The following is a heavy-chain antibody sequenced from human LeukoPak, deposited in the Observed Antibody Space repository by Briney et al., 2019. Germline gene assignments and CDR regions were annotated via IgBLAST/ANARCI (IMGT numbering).Heavy chain of an antibody. CDR1: GFTFSSYA. D-gene: IGHD2-15*01. J-gene: IGHJ6*02. CDR2: ISGSGGST. V-gene: IGHV3-23*01. CDR3: ARDLLPYCSGGSCYSNYYYGMDV. Sequence: GGSLRLSCAASGFTFSSYAMSWVRQAPGKGLEWVSAISGSGGSTYYADSVKGRFTISRDNAKNSLYLQMNSLRAEDTAVYYCARDLLPYCSGGSCYSNYYYGMDVWGQGTTVTVSS.